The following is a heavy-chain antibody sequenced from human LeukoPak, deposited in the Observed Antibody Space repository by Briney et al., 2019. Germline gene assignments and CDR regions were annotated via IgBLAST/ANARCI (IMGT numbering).Heavy chain of an antibody. D-gene: IGHD3-22*01. Sequence: SETLSLTCAVYGGSFSGYYWSWIRQPPGKGLEWIGEINHSGSTNYNPSLKSRVTISVDTSKNQFSLKLSSVTAADTAVYYCARHPDLYYYDSSGFDYWGQGTLVTVSS. V-gene: IGHV4-34*01. CDR3: ARHPDLYYYDSSGFDY. J-gene: IGHJ4*02. CDR1: GGSFSGYY. CDR2: INHSGST.